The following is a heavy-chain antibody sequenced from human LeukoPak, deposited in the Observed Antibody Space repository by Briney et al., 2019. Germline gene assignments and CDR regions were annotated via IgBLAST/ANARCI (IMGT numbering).Heavy chain of an antibody. Sequence: SETLSLTCTVSGDSMGNYYWNWLRQPAGKGLEWIGRIRSDGTTYANPSLESAVTMSVDTSSNHISPRLSSATAADTAVYYCARSTGFYTTYYMDVWGKGTTVTVSS. D-gene: IGHD3-22*01. CDR2: IRSDGTT. CDR3: ARSTGFYTTYYMDV. J-gene: IGHJ6*03. V-gene: IGHV4-4*07. CDR1: GDSMGNYY.